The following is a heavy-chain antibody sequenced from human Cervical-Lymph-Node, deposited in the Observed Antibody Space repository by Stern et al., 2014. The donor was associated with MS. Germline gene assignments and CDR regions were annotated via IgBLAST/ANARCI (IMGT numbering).Heavy chain of an antibody. V-gene: IGHV3-33*01. CDR1: GFTFSSYA. CDR3: ARDLGCTNGVCWLAYGMDV. D-gene: IGHD2-8*01. Sequence: VQLLESGGGVVQPGRSLRLSCAASGFTFSSYAMHWVRQAPGKGLEWVAVIWYDGSNKYYADSVKGRFIISRDNSKNTLYLQMNSLRAEDTAVYYCARDLGCTNGVCWLAYGMDVWGQGTTVTVSS. CDR2: IWYDGSNK. J-gene: IGHJ6*02.